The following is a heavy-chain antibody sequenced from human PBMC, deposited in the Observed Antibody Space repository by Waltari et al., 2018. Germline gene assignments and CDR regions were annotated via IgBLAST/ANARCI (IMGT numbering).Heavy chain of an antibody. CDR1: GYTFTAYH. V-gene: IGHV1-2*02. D-gene: IGHD3-10*01. CDR3: AREGLTGRGFDY. Sequence: QVQLVQSGAEVKKPGASGKVSCKTSGYTFTAYHMQWVRQAPGQGLGGMGWINSNSGDGGYAQKFLGRVTMTRDTSVSTSYMELSGLKSDDTAVYYCAREGLTGRGFDYWGQGTLVTVSS. J-gene: IGHJ4*02. CDR2: INSNSGDG.